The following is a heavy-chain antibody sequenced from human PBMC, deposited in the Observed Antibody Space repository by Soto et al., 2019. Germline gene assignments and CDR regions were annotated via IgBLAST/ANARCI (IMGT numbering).Heavy chain of an antibody. CDR1: GGSISSYY. V-gene: IGHV4-59*01. J-gene: IGHJ5*02. CDR2: IYYSGST. D-gene: IGHD4-17*01. Sequence: QVQLQESGPGLVKPSETLSLTCTVSGGSISSYYWSWIRQPPGKGLEWIGYIYYSGSTNYNPSLKSRVTISVDTSKNQFSLKLSSVTAADTAVYYCARANGDPNWFDPWGQGTLVTVSS. CDR3: ARANGDPNWFDP.